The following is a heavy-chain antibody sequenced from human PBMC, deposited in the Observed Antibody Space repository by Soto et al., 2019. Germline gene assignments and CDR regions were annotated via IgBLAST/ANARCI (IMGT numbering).Heavy chain of an antibody. Sequence: PSETLSLTCTVSGGSISSSSYYWGWIRQPPGKGLEWIGSIYYSGSTYYNPSLKSRVTISVDTSKNQFSLKLSSVTAADAAVYYCARGAYYYYVLDVWGQGTTVTVSS. CDR1: GGSISSSSYY. CDR3: ARGAYYYYVLDV. V-gene: IGHV4-39*01. CDR2: IYYSGST. J-gene: IGHJ6*02.